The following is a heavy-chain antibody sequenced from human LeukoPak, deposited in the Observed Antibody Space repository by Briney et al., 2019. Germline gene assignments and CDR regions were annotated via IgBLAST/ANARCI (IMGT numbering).Heavy chain of an antibody. CDR3: AREVRGVTTVTTSFDP. Sequence: PSETLSLTCTVSGGSISSYYWSWIRQPAGKGLEWIGRIYTSGSTNYNPSLTSRVTMSVDTSKNQFSLKLSSVTAADTAVYYCAREVRGVTTVTTSFDPWGQGTLVTVSS. V-gene: IGHV4-4*07. J-gene: IGHJ5*02. CDR1: GGSISSYY. D-gene: IGHD4-11*01. CDR2: IYTSGST.